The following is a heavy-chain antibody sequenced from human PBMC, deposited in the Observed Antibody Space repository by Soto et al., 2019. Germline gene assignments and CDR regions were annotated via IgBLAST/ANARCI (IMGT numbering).Heavy chain of an antibody. Sequence: SETLSLTCAVSGYSISSGYYWSWIRQPAGKGLEWIGRIYTSGSTNYNPSLKSRVTMSVDTSKKQFSLNLASVSAADTAVYYCAREGGGWFGTNWFDSRGQGTLVTVS. CDR2: IYTSGST. CDR1: GYSISSGYY. D-gene: IGHD3-10*01. J-gene: IGHJ5*01. CDR3: AREGGGWFGTNWFDS. V-gene: IGHV4-4*07.